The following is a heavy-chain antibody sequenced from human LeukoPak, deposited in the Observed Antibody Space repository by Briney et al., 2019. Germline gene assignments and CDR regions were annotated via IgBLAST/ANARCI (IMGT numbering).Heavy chain of an antibody. CDR1: GFTFNNYA. Sequence: PGGSLRLSCAASGFTFNNYAMNWVRQAPGKGLEWVSGISGGGGSGVKTYYADSVKGRFTISRDNSMNTLYLQMGSLRAEDTAVYYCASGCAGDCSQTGFDYWGQGTLVTVSS. CDR2: ISGGGGSGVKT. D-gene: IGHD2-21*02. V-gene: IGHV3-23*01. CDR3: ASGCAGDCSQTGFDY. J-gene: IGHJ4*02.